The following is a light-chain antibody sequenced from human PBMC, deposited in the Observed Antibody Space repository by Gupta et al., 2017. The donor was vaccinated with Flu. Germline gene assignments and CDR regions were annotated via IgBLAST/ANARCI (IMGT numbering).Light chain of an antibody. CDR3: QQYNIWHLWT. Sequence: ERATLSCRASQSVSRNLSGYQQKHGQAPRLRLYGASTRATSSPARFISGGCATEVTITTSSLQYEDVVVYYCQQYNIWHLWTFGQGTKVEIK. CDR2: GAS. CDR1: QSVSRN. V-gene: IGKV3-15*01. J-gene: IGKJ1*01.